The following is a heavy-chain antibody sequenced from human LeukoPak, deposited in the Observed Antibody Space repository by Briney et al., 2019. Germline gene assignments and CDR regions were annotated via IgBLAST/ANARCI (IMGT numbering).Heavy chain of an antibody. CDR3: ARGRRVEMATILDY. Sequence: GGSLRLSCAASGFTFSSYWMSWVRQAPGKGLEWVANIKQDGSEKYYVDYVKGRFTISRDNAKNSLYLQMNSLRAEDTAVYYCARGRRVEMATILDYWGQGTLVTVSS. J-gene: IGHJ4*02. V-gene: IGHV3-7*01. CDR1: GFTFSSYW. CDR2: IKQDGSEK. D-gene: IGHD5-24*01.